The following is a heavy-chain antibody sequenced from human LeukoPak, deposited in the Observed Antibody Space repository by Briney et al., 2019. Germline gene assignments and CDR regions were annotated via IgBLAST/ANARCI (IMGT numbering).Heavy chain of an antibody. CDR1: GGSISSYY. CDR2: IYYSGST. Sequence: PSETLSLTCTVSGGSISSYYWSWIRQPPGKGLEWIGYIYYSGSTNYNPSLKSRVTISVDTSKNQFSLKLSSVTAADTAVYYCARHVRYCSGGSCYLDWFDPWGQGTLVTVSS. CDR3: ARHVRYCSGGSCYLDWFDP. J-gene: IGHJ5*02. V-gene: IGHV4-59*08. D-gene: IGHD2-15*01.